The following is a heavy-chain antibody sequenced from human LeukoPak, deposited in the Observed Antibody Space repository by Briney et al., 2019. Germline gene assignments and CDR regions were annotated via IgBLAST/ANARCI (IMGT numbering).Heavy chain of an antibody. V-gene: IGHV4-61*02. J-gene: IGHJ2*01. CDR3: ARRRARANIVDRYFDL. D-gene: IGHD5-12*01. CDR1: GGSIRRGSYY. CDR2: IYNSGST. Sequence: KSSQTLSLTCIVSGGSIRRGSYYWNWIRQSAGKGLEWMGRIYNSGSTNYNPSLKSRITISTDMSKNQFSLRLNSVTAADTAVYYCARRRARANIVDRYFDLWGRGTLVTVSS.